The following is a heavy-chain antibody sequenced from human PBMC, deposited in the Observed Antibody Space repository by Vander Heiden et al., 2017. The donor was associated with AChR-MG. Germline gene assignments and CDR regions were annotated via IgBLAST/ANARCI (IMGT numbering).Heavy chain of an antibody. CDR1: GYTFTDYH. D-gene: IGHD3-16*01. Sequence: QVQLVQSGAEVKKPGASVTVSCKTSGYTFTDYHMHWVRQAPGQGLEWIGRIIPSSGDTVYAQNFQGRVTVTRDTSLSTVYMELSSLRSDDTAVFYCARGIAGGFDYWGQGTQVTVSP. V-gene: IGHV1-2*06. J-gene: IGHJ4*02. CDR3: ARGIAGGFDY. CDR2: IIPSSGDT.